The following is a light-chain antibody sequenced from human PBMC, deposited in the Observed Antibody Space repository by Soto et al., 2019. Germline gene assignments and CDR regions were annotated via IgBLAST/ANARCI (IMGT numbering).Light chain of an antibody. J-gene: IGKJ1*01. V-gene: IGKV3-15*01. CDR2: GAS. CDR1: QSISDT. CDR3: QQYNNWPWT. Sequence: EIVLTQSPATLSLSPGERATLSCRASQSISDTLAWYQQKPGQAPRLLIYGASTRAPGFPARFSGSGSGTDFTLTISSLQSEDFAVYYCQQYNNWPWTFGQGTKVDIK.